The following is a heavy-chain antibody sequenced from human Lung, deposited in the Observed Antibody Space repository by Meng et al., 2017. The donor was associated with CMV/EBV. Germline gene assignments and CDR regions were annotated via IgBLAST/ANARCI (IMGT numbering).Heavy chain of an antibody. Sequence: GESLKISCVSFGFTFGNYDMHWVRQAPGKGLQWVAVISYDGNKRYYADSVKGRFTISRDNSRKFLNLQMNSLRADDTAIYYCARDVRMNLDHFNGMDVWGQGTTVTVSS. CDR3: ARDVRMNLDHFNGMDV. J-gene: IGHJ6*02. CDR2: ISYDGNKR. CDR1: GFTFGNYD. D-gene: IGHD1-14*01. V-gene: IGHV3-30*12.